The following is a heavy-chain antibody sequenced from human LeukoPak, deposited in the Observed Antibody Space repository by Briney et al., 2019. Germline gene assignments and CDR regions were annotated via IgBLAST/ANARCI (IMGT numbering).Heavy chain of an antibody. D-gene: IGHD3-9*01. CDR1: GFTFSTYW. CDR2: MKGDGGEI. Sequence: GGSLRLSCAASGFTFSTYWMTWVRQAPGKGLEWVANMKGDGGEIHYVDSVKGRFTISRDNAKNSLYLQMNSLRAEDTAVYYCARPGYTAAYDLWGQGTMVTVSS. J-gene: IGHJ3*01. V-gene: IGHV3-7*01. CDR3: ARPGYTAAYDL.